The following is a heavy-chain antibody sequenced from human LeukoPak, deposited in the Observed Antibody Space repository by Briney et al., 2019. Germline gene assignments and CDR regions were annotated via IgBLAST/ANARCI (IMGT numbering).Heavy chain of an antibody. J-gene: IGHJ5*02. Sequence: SETLSLTRTVSGGSMRSYYWSFIRQPARKGLEWIGRIHTSGTTYYNASLKSRVTMSVDMSKNQFSLRLTSVTAADTAVYYCARGDFYDGGGRNWFDPWGQGTLVTVSS. V-gene: IGHV4-4*07. D-gene: IGHD3-16*01. CDR2: IHTSGTT. CDR1: GGSMRSYY. CDR3: ARGDFYDGGGRNWFDP.